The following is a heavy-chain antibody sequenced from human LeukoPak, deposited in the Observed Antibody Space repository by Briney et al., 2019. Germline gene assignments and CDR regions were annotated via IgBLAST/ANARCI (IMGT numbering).Heavy chain of an antibody. Sequence: ASVKVSCKASGGTFSSYAISWVRQAPGQGLEWMGGIIPIFGTANYAQKFQGRVTITTDESTSTAYMELSSLRSEDTAVYYCARAEAVIVVGAPFDPWGQGTLVTVSS. CDR1: GGTFSSYA. J-gene: IGHJ5*02. D-gene: IGHD2-15*01. V-gene: IGHV1-69*05. CDR3: ARAEAVIVVGAPFDP. CDR2: IIPIFGTA.